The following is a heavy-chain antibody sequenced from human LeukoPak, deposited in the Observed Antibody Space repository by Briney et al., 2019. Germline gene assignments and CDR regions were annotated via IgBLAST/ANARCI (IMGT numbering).Heavy chain of an antibody. CDR2: IYYSGST. Sequence: SETLSLTCTVSGGSISSYYWNWIRQPPGKGLEWIGSIYYSGSTYYNPSLKSRVTISVDTSKNQFSLKLSSVTAADTAVYYCARHGPGNYDILTGYYPVYYFDYWGQGTLVTVSS. CDR1: GGSISSYY. J-gene: IGHJ4*02. V-gene: IGHV4-59*05. D-gene: IGHD3-9*01. CDR3: ARHGPGNYDILTGYYPVYYFDY.